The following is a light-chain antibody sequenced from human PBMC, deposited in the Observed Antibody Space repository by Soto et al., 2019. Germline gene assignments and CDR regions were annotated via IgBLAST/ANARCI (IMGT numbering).Light chain of an antibody. CDR3: SSHGGNSPYV. CDR1: TSDISGYDS. CDR2: EVN. Sequence: SALTQPPSASGSPGQSVAISCTGTTSDISGYDSVSWYQQHPGKAPKLMIYEVNKRPSGIPDRFSGSKSGNTASLTVSGLQAEDEADYYCSSHGGNSPYVFGTGTKAPS. V-gene: IGLV2-8*01. J-gene: IGLJ1*01.